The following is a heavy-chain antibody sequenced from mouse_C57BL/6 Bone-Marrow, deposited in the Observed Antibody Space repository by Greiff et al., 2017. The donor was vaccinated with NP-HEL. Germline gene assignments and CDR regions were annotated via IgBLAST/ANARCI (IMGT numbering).Heavy chain of an antibody. Sequence: EVMLVESGGGLVKPGGSLKLSCAASGFTFSSYAMSWVRQTPEKRLEWVATISDGGSYTYYPDNVKGRFTISRDNAKNNLYLQMSHLKSEDTAMYYCARDLGKKYYAMDYWGQGTSVTVSS. J-gene: IGHJ4*01. CDR2: ISDGGSYT. V-gene: IGHV5-4*01. CDR3: ARDLGKKYYAMDY. D-gene: IGHD4-1*01. CDR1: GFTFSSYA.